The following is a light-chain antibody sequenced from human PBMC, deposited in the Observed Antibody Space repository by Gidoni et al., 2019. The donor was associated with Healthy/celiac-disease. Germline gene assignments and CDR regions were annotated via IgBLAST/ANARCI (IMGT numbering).Light chain of an antibody. J-gene: IGKJ4*01. V-gene: IGKV1-33*01. Sequence: DIRMNQSPSSLSASVGDRVTITCQASQDISNDLNWYQQKPGKAPKLLIYDASNLETGVPSRFSGSGTGTDFTFTISSLQAEDIATYYCQQYDNLPLTFXGXTKVEIK. CDR2: DAS. CDR3: QQYDNLPLT. CDR1: QDISND.